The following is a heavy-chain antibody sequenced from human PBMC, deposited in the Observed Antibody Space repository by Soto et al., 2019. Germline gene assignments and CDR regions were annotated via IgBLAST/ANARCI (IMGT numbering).Heavy chain of an antibody. CDR1: GGSFSGYY. Sequence: QVQLQQWGAGLLKPSETLSLTCAVYGGSFSGYYWSWIRQPPGKGLEWIGEINHSGSTNYNQSLKSRVTISVDASKNQFSLKLSSVTAADTAVYYCARWFPHYDSSGYYGDAFDIWGQGTMVTASS. CDR2: INHSGST. J-gene: IGHJ3*02. V-gene: IGHV4-34*01. D-gene: IGHD3-22*01. CDR3: ARWFPHYDSSGYYGDAFDI.